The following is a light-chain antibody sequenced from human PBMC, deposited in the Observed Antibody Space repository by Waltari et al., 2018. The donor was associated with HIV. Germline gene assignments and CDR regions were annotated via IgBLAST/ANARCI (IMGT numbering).Light chain of an antibody. J-gene: IGKJ1*01. CDR1: QSISSY. V-gene: IGKV1-39*01. CDR2: AAS. CDR3: QQSYSTFWT. Sequence: DIQMTQSPSSLSASVGDRVTITCRASQSISSYLNWYQQKPGKAPKLLIYAASSLQSGVPSRFSGSGSGTDFTLTISSLQPEDFATYYCQQSYSTFWTFGQGTKVEIK.